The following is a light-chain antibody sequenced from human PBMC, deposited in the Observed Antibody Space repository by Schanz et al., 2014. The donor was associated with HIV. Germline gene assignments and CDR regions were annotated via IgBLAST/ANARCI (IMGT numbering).Light chain of an antibody. Sequence: QSALTQPATVSGSPGQSITISCTGTSSDVGSYNLVSWYQQPPGTAPKLMIYEVSNRPPGVSGRFSGSKSGNTASLTVSGLQAEDEADYYCSSYAASNNVVFGGGTKLTVL. CDR3: SSYAASNNVV. J-gene: IGLJ2*01. CDR2: EVS. V-gene: IGLV2-14*02. CDR1: SSDVGSYNL.